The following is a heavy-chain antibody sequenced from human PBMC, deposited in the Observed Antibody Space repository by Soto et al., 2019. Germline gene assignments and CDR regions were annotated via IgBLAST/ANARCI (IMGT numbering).Heavy chain of an antibody. CDR2: IYYSGST. V-gene: IGHV4-59*01. CDR1: GGSISSYY. Sequence: SETLSLTCTVSGGSISSYYWSWIRQPPGKGLEWIGYIYYSGSTNYNPSLKSRVTISVDTSKNQFSLKLSSVTAADTAVYYCARSRWGLVGAIEYYFDCWGQGTLVTVSS. CDR3: ARSRWGLVGAIEYYFDC. D-gene: IGHD1-26*01. J-gene: IGHJ4*02.